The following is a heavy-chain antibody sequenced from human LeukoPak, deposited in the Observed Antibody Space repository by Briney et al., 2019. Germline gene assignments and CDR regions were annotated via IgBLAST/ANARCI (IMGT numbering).Heavy chain of an antibody. J-gene: IGHJ4*02. CDR2: ISYDGSNK. Sequence: GVSLRLSCAASGFTFSSYGMHWVRQAPGKGLEWVAVISYDGSNKYYADSVKGRFTISRDNSKNTLYLQMNSLRAEDTAVYYCASSLPRYSSSWYLFNYWGQGTLVTVSS. V-gene: IGHV3-30*03. CDR3: ASSLPRYSSSWYLFNY. CDR1: GFTFSSYG. D-gene: IGHD6-13*01.